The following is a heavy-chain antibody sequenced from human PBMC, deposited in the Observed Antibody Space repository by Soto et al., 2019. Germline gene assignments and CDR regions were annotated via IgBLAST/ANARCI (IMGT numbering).Heavy chain of an antibody. CDR3: AASCVGCGGFNYYGMDV. D-gene: IGHD2-21*01. CDR2: IYYSGST. CDR1: GGSISSYY. J-gene: IGHJ6*02. V-gene: IGHV4-59*01. Sequence: SETLSLTCTVSGGSISSYYWSWIRQPPGKGLEWIGYIYYSGSTNYNPSLKSQVTISVDTYKNQISLKLSSMTAVDTAVYYCAASCVGCGGFNYYGMDVWGQGTTVTVSS.